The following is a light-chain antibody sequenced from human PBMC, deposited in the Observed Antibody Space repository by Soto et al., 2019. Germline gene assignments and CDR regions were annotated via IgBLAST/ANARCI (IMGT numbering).Light chain of an antibody. V-gene: IGKV3-20*01. CDR3: QQYGSLPWT. J-gene: IGKJ1*01. CDR2: GAS. CDR1: QSVSSSY. Sequence: EIVLTQSPGTLSLSPGERATLSCRASQSVSSSYLAWYQQKPGQAPRLLIYGASSRATGIPDRFSGSGSGTDFTLTINRLESEDFAVYYCQQYGSLPWTFGQGTKVEMK.